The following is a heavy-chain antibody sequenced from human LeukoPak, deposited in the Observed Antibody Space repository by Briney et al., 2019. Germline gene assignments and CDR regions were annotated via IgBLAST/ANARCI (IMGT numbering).Heavy chain of an antibody. J-gene: IGHJ3*02. Sequence: PGGSLRLSCASSGFTLSSYWMSWVRQAPGKGLEGVANIKEDGSEKYYVDSVKGRFTISRDNAKNPLYLHMNSLTAEDTAMYYCARDWVAGVPFDAFDIWGQGTMVSVSS. CDR3: ARDWVAGVPFDAFDI. D-gene: IGHD3-10*01. V-gene: IGHV3-7*03. CDR1: GFTLSSYW. CDR2: IKEDGSEK.